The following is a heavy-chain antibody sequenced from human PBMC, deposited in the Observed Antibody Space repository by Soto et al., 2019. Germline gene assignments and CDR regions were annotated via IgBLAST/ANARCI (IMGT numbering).Heavy chain of an antibody. D-gene: IGHD1-7*01. J-gene: IGHJ5*02. Sequence: QVQLVQSGADVKKPGSSVKVSCKASGGTFSSYTISWVRQAPGQGLEWMGRIIPILGIANYAQKFQGRVTITADKSTSTAYMELSSLRSEDTAVYYCARDLGTGTTPEYNWFDPWGQGALVTVSS. CDR3: ARDLGTGTTPEYNWFDP. V-gene: IGHV1-69*08. CDR2: IIPILGIA. CDR1: GGTFSSYT.